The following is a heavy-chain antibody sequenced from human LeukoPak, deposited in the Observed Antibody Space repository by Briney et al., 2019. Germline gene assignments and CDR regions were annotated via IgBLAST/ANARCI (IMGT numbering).Heavy chain of an antibody. CDR3: ARDLYSSGWSRAEYFQH. CDR1: GYTFTCYG. V-gene: IGHV1-18*01. D-gene: IGHD6-19*01. J-gene: IGHJ1*01. Sequence: ASVKVSCKASGYTFTCYGISWVRQAPGQGLEWMGWISAYNGNTNCAQKLQGRVTMTTDTSTSTAYMELRSLRSDDTALYYCARDLYSSGWSRAEYFQHWGQGTLVTVSS. CDR2: ISAYNGNT.